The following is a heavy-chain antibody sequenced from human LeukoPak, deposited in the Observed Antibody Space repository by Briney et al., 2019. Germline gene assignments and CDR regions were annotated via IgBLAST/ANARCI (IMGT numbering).Heavy chain of an antibody. CDR1: GYTFTSYD. V-gene: IGHV1-8*03. Sequence: GASVKVSCKASGYTFTSYDINWVRQATGQGLEWMGWMNPNSGNTGYAQKFQGRVTITRNTSISTAYMELSSLRSEDTAVYYCARGAGVLHSPGPSGEFDYWGQGTLVTVSS. D-gene: IGHD6-13*01. J-gene: IGHJ4*02. CDR3: ARGAGVLHSPGPSGEFDY. CDR2: MNPNSGNT.